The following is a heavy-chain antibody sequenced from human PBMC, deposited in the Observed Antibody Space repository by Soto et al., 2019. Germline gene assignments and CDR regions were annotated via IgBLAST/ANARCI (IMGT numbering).Heavy chain of an antibody. CDR3: ARVQVGGKRGFDS. V-gene: IGHV3-74*01. CDR1: GFSFSSYW. J-gene: IGHJ4*02. D-gene: IGHD3-16*01. CDR2: ISNDANTI. Sequence: EVLLVESGGGLVQPGGSLRLSCAASGFSFSSYWMHWVRQAPGKGLVWVSRISNDANTINYADSVKGRFTISRDKAKNTLYLQMISLTDDATSVYYCARVQVGGKRGFDSWGQGNLVTVS.